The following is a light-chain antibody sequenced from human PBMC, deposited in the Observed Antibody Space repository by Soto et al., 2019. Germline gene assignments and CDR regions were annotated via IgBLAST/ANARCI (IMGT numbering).Light chain of an antibody. J-gene: IGKJ5*01. V-gene: IGKV3-11*01. CDR2: GAS. Sequence: IVMTQSPATLSMSPGERATLSCRASQSLNRDLAWYQQKPGRSPRLLIFGASIRATGIPARFSGSGSGTDFTLTISRLEPEDFAVYYCQQRSNWTITFGQGTRLEI. CDR1: QSLNRD. CDR3: QQRSNWTIT.